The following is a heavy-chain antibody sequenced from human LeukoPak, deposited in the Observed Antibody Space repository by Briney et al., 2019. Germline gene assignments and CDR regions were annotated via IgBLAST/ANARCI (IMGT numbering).Heavy chain of an antibody. D-gene: IGHD6-13*01. CDR3: AKDTYSSSWYGGNVDY. Sequence: GGSLRLSCAASGFTFSSYGTHWVRQAPGKGLEWVAFIRYDGSNKYYADSVKGRFTISRDNSKNTLYLQMNSLRAEDTAVYYCAKDTYSSSWYGGNVDYWGQGTLVTVSS. V-gene: IGHV3-30*02. CDR1: GFTFSSYG. CDR2: IRYDGSNK. J-gene: IGHJ4*02.